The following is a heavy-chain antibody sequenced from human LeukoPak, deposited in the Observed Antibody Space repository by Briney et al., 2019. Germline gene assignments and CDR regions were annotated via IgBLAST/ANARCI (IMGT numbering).Heavy chain of an antibody. J-gene: IGHJ3*02. CDR3: AKVASTTRRHDAFDI. D-gene: IGHD1-1*01. Sequence: GGSLRLSCAASGFTFSSYAMHWVRQAPGKGLEWVAVISYDGSNKYYADSVKGRFTISRDNSKNTLYLQMNSLRAEDTAVYYCAKVASTTRRHDAFDIWGQGTLVTVSS. CDR1: GFTFSSYA. V-gene: IGHV3-30*04. CDR2: ISYDGSNK.